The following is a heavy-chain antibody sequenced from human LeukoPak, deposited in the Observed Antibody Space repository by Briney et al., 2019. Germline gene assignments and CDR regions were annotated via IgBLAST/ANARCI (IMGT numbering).Heavy chain of an antibody. CDR1: GGSISSYY. J-gene: IGHJ5*02. CDR2: IYTSGST. CDR3: ARDSGGRAARPGWFDP. Sequence: PSETLSLTCTVSGGSISSYYWSWIRQPAGKGLEWIGRIYTSGSTNYNPSLKSRVTMSVDTSKNQFSLKLSSVTAADTAVYYCARDSGGRAARPGWFDPWGQGTLVTVSS. V-gene: IGHV4-4*07. D-gene: IGHD6-6*01.